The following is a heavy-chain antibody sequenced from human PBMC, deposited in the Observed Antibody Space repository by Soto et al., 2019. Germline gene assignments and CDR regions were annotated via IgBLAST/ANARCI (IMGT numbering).Heavy chain of an antibody. D-gene: IGHD2-2*01. V-gene: IGHV3-49*04. Sequence: GGSLRLSCTVSGFTFGGYAMTWVRNAQGKGLEWVACIRGKAYGGAVESAASVKGRFTISRDDSKSIAYLQMDSVKREDSGVYYCTRLYGSMWNSPQQAMDDGGQGTTVTVS. CDR3: TRLYGSMWNSPQQAMDD. CDR2: IRGKAYGGAV. J-gene: IGHJ6*02. CDR1: GFTFGGYA.